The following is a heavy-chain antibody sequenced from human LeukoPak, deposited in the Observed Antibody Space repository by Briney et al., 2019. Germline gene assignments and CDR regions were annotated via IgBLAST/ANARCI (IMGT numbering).Heavy chain of an antibody. CDR2: IYPGDSGP. CDR3: GMSGDRVPLQDDVFDV. D-gene: IGHD1-26*01. V-gene: IGHV5-51*01. J-gene: IGHJ3*01. CDR1: GYNFTSYC. Sequence: GESLQISCKVSGYNFTSYCIGWVRQMPGKGLEWMGIIYPGDSGPTYSPSFQGQVTISGDKCINTAYLQWSSLQASDTAMYYCGMSGDRVPLQDDVFDVWGQGRMVTVST.